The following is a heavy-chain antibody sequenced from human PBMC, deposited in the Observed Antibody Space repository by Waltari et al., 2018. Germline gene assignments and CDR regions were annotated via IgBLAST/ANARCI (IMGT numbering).Heavy chain of an antibody. CDR2: IYYSGST. CDR3: ARVRIDGYTLRATYFDY. D-gene: IGHD5-12*01. Sequence: QVQLQESGPGLVKPSETLSLTCTVSGGSISSYYWSWIRQPPGKGLEWIGYIYYSGSTNYNPSLKSRVTISVDTSKNQFSLKLSSVTAADTAVYYCARVRIDGYTLRATYFDYLGQGTLVTVSS. V-gene: IGHV4-59*01. CDR1: GGSISSYY. J-gene: IGHJ4*02.